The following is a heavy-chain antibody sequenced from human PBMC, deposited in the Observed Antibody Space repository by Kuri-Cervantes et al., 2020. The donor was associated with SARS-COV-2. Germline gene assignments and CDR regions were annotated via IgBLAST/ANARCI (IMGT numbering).Heavy chain of an antibody. V-gene: IGHV3-30*03. CDR2: ISKDGGKK. D-gene: IGHD2-8*02. J-gene: IGHJ6*02. CDR3: ARAGLGNFYIPYWFFGMDV. Sequence: GESLKISCAGSGFGFSEFAMHWVRQAPGKGLEWIAVISKDGGKKYYRDSVEGRFTISRDNAKNTLSLQMNSLRPEDTAVYYCARAGLGNFYIPYWFFGMDVWGLGTTVTVSS. CDR1: GFGFSEFA.